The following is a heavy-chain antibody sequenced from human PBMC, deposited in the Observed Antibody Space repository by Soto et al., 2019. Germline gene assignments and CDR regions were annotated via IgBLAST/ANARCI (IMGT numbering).Heavy chain of an antibody. Sequence: PSETLSLTCAVYGGSFSGYYWTWIRQSPEKGLEWIGEVNHSGTTYYSPSLKTRVTISVHTPKNQFSLKMSSVTAADTAVYYCARGIGYCSSINCYSSRRLRFDSWGQGTLVTVS. CDR1: GGSFSGYY. J-gene: IGHJ4*02. CDR3: ARGIGYCSSINCYSSRRLRFDS. CDR2: VNHSGTT. D-gene: IGHD2-2*01. V-gene: IGHV4-34*01.